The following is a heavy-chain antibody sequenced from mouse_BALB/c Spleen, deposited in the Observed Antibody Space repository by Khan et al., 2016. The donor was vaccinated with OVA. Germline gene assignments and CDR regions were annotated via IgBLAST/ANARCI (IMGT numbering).Heavy chain of an antibody. CDR2: ISYSGST. CDR1: GYSITSDYA. Sequence: EVQLVESGPGLVKPSQSLSLTYTVTGYSITSDYAWNWIRQFPGNKLEWMGYISYSGSTNYNPSLKSRISITRATSKNQFFLQLNSVTTEDTATYYCARDGSRYNYAMDYWGQGTSVTVSS. J-gene: IGHJ4*01. V-gene: IGHV3-2*02. D-gene: IGHD2-3*01. CDR3: ARDGSRYNYAMDY.